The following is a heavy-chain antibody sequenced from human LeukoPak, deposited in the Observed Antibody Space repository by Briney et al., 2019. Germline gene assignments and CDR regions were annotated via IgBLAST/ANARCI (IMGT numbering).Heavy chain of an antibody. CDR1: GFTFSNYW. J-gene: IGHJ4*02. CDR3: ASSQTGDRLFDY. D-gene: IGHD7-27*01. V-gene: IGHV3-7*03. Sequence: GGSLRLSCEGSGFTFSNYWMGWVRQAPGKGLQWVANIKTDGSEKYYVDSVKGRFTISRDNAKNSLYLQMNSLRAEDTAVYYCASSQTGDRLFDYWGQGTLVTVSS. CDR2: IKTDGSEK.